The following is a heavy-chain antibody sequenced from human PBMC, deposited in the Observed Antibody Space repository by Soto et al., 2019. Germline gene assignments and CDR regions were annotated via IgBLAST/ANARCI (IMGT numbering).Heavy chain of an antibody. CDR3: ARVLVLVPAADLTWFDP. Sequence: QVQLVQSGAEVKKPGSSVKVSCKASGGTFSSYAISWVRQAPGQGLEWMGGIIPIFGTANYAQKFQGRVTITADESTSTAYMELSSLRSEDTAVYYCARVLVLVPAADLTWFDPWGQGTLVTVSS. D-gene: IGHD2-2*01. CDR1: GGTFSSYA. J-gene: IGHJ5*02. CDR2: IIPIFGTA. V-gene: IGHV1-69*12.